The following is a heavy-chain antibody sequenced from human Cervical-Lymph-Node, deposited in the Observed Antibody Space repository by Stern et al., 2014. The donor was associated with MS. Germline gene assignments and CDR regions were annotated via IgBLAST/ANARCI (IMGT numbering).Heavy chain of an antibody. CDR3: ARAPRSRYCSGGVCLAFDL. CDR1: PFTLSTYT. Sequence: EVQLVESGGGLVKPGGSLRLSCAASPFTLSTYTISWVRQAPGQGLEWVSTIGNSSGDTYYADSVKGRFAISRDNAKNSLYLQMNSLRAEDTAVYYCARAPRSRYCSGGVCLAFDLWGQGTLVTVSS. D-gene: IGHD2-8*02. CDR2: IGNSSGDT. J-gene: IGHJ4*02. V-gene: IGHV3-21*01.